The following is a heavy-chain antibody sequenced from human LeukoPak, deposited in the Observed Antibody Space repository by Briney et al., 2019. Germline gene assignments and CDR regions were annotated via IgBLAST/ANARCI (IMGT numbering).Heavy chain of an antibody. CDR2: MNPNSGNT. J-gene: IGHJ6*03. CDR3: ARGRHSSSWSDYYMDV. Sequence: ASVKVSCKASGYTLTSYDINWVRQATGQGLEWMGWMNPNSGNTGYTQKFQGRVTMTRNTSISTAYMELSSLRSEDTAVYYCARGRHSSSWSDYYMDVWGKGTTVTVSS. D-gene: IGHD6-13*01. V-gene: IGHV1-8*01. CDR1: GYTLTSYD.